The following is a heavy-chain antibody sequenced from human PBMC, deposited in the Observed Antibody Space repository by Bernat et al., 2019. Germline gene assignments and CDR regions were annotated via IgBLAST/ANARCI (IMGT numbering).Heavy chain of an antibody. J-gene: IGHJ4*02. D-gene: IGHD3-22*01. CDR2: INAGNGNT. Sequence: QVQLVQSGAEVKKPGASVKVSCKASGYTFTSYAMHWVRQAPGQRLEWMGWINAGNGNTKYSQKFQGRVTITRDTSASTAYMELSSLRSEDTAVYYCARGRDLTYYYDSNADYWGQGTLVTVSS. CDR3: ARGRDLTYYYDSNADY. V-gene: IGHV1-3*01. CDR1: GYTFTSYA.